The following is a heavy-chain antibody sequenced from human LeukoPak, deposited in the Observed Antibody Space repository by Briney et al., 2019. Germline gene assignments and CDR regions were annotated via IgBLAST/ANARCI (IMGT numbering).Heavy chain of an antibody. D-gene: IGHD3-22*01. V-gene: IGHV4-39*02. CDR1: GDSISSSDYY. Sequence: SETVSLTCTVSGDSISSSDYYWGWIRQPPGKGLEWIGNIYYSGSTYYNPSLKSRLSISVDSSKNHFSLRLSSVTAADTAVYYCARRDFSDSSAYYGFWGQGILVTVTS. CDR3: ARRDFSDSSAYYGF. J-gene: IGHJ4*02. CDR2: IYYSGST.